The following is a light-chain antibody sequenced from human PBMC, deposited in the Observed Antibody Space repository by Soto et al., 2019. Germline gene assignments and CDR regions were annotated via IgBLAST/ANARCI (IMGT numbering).Light chain of an antibody. Sequence: EVELTHSPAPLSVSPGSRATLPSRARESVGRLLAWYHQKPGQAPKLLIVDASARATGVPAMFSGSGSGTEFTLTVSSLQSEDIAVYFCQQYNNWPPNFGQGTRLEI. CDR3: QQYNNWPPN. J-gene: IGKJ5*01. CDR1: ESVGRL. V-gene: IGKV3-15*01. CDR2: DAS.